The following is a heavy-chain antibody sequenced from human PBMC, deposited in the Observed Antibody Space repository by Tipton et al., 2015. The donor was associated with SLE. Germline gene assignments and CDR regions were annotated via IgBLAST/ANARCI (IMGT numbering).Heavy chain of an antibody. CDR2: FYYSGST. Sequence: TLSLTCTVSGVSFSDYSWSWVRQPPGKGLEWIAYFYYSGSTNYNPSLKSRVTTSVDTSKNQFSLKLTSVTAADTALYYCARGEMDVFDIWGQGTVASVSS. CDR1: GVSFSDYS. J-gene: IGHJ3*02. CDR3: ARGEMDVFDI. V-gene: IGHV4-59*12.